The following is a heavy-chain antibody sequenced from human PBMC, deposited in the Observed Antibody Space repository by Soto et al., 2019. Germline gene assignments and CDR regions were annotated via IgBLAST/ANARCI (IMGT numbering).Heavy chain of an antibody. D-gene: IGHD3-22*01. CDR2: IYPGDSDT. Sequence: PGASLKISRKGSGYSFTSYWIGWVRQMPGKGLEWMGIIYPGDSDTRYSPSFQGQVTISADKSISTAYLQWSSLKASDTAMYYCARDTSYYYEMGDTDALDIWGQGTMVTVSS. J-gene: IGHJ3*02. CDR1: GYSFTSYW. V-gene: IGHV5-51*01. CDR3: ARDTSYYYEMGDTDALDI.